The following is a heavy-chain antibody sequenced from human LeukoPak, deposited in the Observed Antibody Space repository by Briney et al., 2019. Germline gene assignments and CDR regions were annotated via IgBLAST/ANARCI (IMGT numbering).Heavy chain of an antibody. CDR1: GGSISSYY. CDR3: ARGYGDYFDY. D-gene: IGHD4-17*01. CDR2: IYYSGST. J-gene: IGHJ4*02. V-gene: IGHV4-59*01. Sequence: PSETLSLTCTVSGGSISSYYWSWIRQPSGKGLEWIGYIYYSGSTNYNPSLKSRVTISVDTSKNQFSLKLSSVTAADTAVYYCARGYGDYFDYWGQGTLVTVSS.